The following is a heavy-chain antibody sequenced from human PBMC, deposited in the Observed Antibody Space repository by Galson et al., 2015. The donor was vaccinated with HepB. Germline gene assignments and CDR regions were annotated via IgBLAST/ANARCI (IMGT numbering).Heavy chain of an antibody. V-gene: IGHV3-11*06. J-gene: IGHJ4*02. CDR2: ISGSTIYT. CDR3: ARVADADYGDHTHFDY. D-gene: IGHD4-17*01. CDR1: GFIFSDYY. Sequence: SLRLSCAASGFIFSDYYMSWIRQAPGKGLEWISYISGSTIYTKYAGSVQGRFTIFRDNAKNSLYLHLNSVTAEDTAVYYCARVADADYGDHTHFDYWGQGTLVTVSS.